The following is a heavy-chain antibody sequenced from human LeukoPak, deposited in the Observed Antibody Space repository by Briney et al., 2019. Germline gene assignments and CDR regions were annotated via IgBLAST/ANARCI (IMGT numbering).Heavy chain of an antibody. Sequence: GGSLRLSCAASGFTFSSYEMNWVRQAPGKGLEWVANIYLDGSRAYYVDSVKGRFTISRDNAKNSLYLQMNSLRAEDTAVYYCARTPEPITMIVVVIPTLDYWGQGTLVTVSS. V-gene: IGHV3-7*01. CDR1: GFTFSSYE. CDR3: ARTPEPITMIVVVIPTLDY. J-gene: IGHJ4*02. D-gene: IGHD3-22*01. CDR2: IYLDGSRA.